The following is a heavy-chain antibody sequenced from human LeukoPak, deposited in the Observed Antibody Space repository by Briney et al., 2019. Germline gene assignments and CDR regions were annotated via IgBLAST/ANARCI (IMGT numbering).Heavy chain of an antibody. V-gene: IGHV4-34*01. CDR3: ASSSLGVVVAATPYYFDY. Sequence: PGGSLRLSCVVSGFTFNRCWMNWVRQPPGKGLEWIGEINHSGSTNYNPSLKSRVTISVDTSKNQFSLKLSSVTAADTAVYYCASSSLGVVVAATPYYFDYWGQGTLVTVSS. CDR1: GFTFNRCW. J-gene: IGHJ4*02. CDR2: INHSGST. D-gene: IGHD2-15*01.